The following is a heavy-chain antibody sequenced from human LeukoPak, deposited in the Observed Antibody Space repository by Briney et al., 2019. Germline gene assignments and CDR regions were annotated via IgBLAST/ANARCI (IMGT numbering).Heavy chain of an antibody. CDR3: ARFGYSYGLDFDY. CDR1: GGSISSYY. J-gene: IGHJ4*02. D-gene: IGHD5-18*01. Sequence: SETLSLTCTVPGGSISSYYWSWIRQPPEKGLEWIGYIYYSGSTNYNPSLKSRVTISVDTSKNQFSLKLSSVTAADTAVYYCARFGYSYGLDFDYWGQGTLVTVSS. V-gene: IGHV4-59*08. CDR2: IYYSGST.